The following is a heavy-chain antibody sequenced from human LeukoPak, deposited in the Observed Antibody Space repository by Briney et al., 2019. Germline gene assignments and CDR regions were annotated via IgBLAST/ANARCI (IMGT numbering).Heavy chain of an antibody. V-gene: IGHV3-7*01. CDR1: GFTFSSYW. D-gene: IGHD6-13*01. Sequence: PGGSLRLSCAASGFTFSSYWMSWVRQAPGKGLEWVANIKQDGSEKYYVDSVKGRFTISRDNAKNSLYLQMNSLRAEDTAVYYCAREYYSSSWDRLGPLDYYYGMDVWGQGTTVTVSS. CDR2: IKQDGSEK. J-gene: IGHJ6*02. CDR3: AREYYSSSWDRLGPLDYYYGMDV.